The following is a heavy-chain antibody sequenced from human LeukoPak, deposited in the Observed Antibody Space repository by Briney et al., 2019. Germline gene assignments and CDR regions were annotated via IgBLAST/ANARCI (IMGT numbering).Heavy chain of an antibody. V-gene: IGHV1-24*01. CDR2: FDPENAEI. D-gene: IGHD3-3*01. J-gene: IGHJ4*02. Sequence: ASVKVSCKLSGNTLRELPIQWVRQAGGKGLEWMAGFDPENAEIVYAQNFQGRVTMTEDTSTNTAYMELTGLTSDDTALYYCATRGSDFWSGFDYWGQGTQVTASS. CDR3: ATRGSDFWSGFDY. CDR1: GNTLRELP.